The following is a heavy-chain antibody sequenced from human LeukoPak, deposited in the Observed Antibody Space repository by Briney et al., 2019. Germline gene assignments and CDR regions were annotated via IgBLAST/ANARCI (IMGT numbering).Heavy chain of an antibody. Sequence: GGSLRLSCAASGFTFSSYGMHWVRQAPGKGLEWVAVISYDGSNKYYADSVKGRFTISRDNSKNTLYLQMNSLRAEDTAVYYCAKGAYYDFWSGYSTTYYYYGMDVWGQGTTVTVSS. CDR1: GFTFSSYG. CDR2: ISYDGSNK. V-gene: IGHV3-30*18. D-gene: IGHD3-3*01. CDR3: AKGAYYDFWSGYSTTYYYYGMDV. J-gene: IGHJ6*02.